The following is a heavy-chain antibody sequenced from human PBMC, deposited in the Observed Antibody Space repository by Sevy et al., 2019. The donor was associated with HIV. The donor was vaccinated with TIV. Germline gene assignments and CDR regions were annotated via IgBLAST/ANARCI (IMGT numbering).Heavy chain of an antibody. V-gene: IGHV3-23*01. CDR3: AKSSGSGWYYFDY. D-gene: IGHD6-19*01. CDR1: GFTFSSYA. CDR2: ISGSGGST. J-gene: IGHJ4*02. Sequence: GGSLRLSCAASGFTFSSYAMSWVRQDPGKGLEWVSAISGSGGSTYYADSVKGRFTISRDNSKNTLYLQMNSLRAEDTAVYYCAKSSGSGWYYFDYWGQGTLVTVSS.